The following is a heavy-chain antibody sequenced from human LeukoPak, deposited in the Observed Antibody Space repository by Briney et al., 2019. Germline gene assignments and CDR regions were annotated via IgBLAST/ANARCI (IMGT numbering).Heavy chain of an antibody. D-gene: IGHD1-1*01. CDR2: INQDGSAE. J-gene: IGHJ5*02. CDR3: ALGGRTGNNWFDP. Sequence: PGGSLRLSCAASGFTFSSYWMNWVRQAPGKGLEWVANINQDGSAEYYVDSVEGRFTISRDNAKNSLYLQMDSLRAEDTAVYYCALGGRTGNNWFDPWGQGTLVIVSS. CDR1: GFTFSSYW. V-gene: IGHV3-7*01.